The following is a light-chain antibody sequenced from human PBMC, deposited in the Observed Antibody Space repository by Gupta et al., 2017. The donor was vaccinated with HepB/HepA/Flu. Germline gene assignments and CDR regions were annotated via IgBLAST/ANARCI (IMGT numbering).Light chain of an antibody. V-gene: IGKV1-39*01. CDR3: QQRYSTPIT. J-gene: IGKJ5*01. CDR1: QSISSY. CDR2: AAS. Sequence: DIQMTQSPSSLSASVGDRVTITCRASQSISSYLNWYQQKPGKAPKLLIYAASSLQSGVPSRFSGSGSGTDFTLTISSRQPEDFATYYCQQRYSTPITFGQGTRMEIK.